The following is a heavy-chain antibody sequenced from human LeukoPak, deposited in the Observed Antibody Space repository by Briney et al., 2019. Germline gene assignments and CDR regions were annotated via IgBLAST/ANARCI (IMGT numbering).Heavy chain of an antibody. CDR1: GFTFSASW. J-gene: IGHJ3*02. CDR3: AKDRGYSTFDI. D-gene: IGHD2-15*01. V-gene: IGHV3-7*05. CDR2: MDQDGTEK. Sequence: RGCLRLSCAASGFTFSASWMSWVRQAPGKGLEWVANMDQDGTEKNYVDSVKGRFTISRDNAKNLLYVQMNSLRAEDTAVYYCAKDRGYSTFDIWGQGTMVTVSS.